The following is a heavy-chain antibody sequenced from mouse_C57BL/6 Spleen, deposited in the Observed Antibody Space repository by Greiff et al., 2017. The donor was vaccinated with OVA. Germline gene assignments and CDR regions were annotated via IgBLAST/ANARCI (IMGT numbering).Heavy chain of an antibody. Sequence: QVQLQQSGPELVKPGASVKISCKASGYAFSSSWMNWVKQRPGKGLEWIGRIYPGDGDTNYNGKFKGKATLTADKSASTAYMQLSSLTSEDSAVSFCARPYLLYYAMDYWGQGTSVTVSS. CDR1: GYAFSSSW. J-gene: IGHJ4*01. CDR3: ARPYLLYYAMDY. CDR2: IYPGDGDT. D-gene: IGHD2-1*01. V-gene: IGHV1-82*01.